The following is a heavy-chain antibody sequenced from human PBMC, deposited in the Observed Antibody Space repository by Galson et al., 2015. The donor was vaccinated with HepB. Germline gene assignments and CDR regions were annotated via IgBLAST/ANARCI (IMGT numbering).Heavy chain of an antibody. D-gene: IGHD4-11*01. V-gene: IGHV3-11*01. CDR3: ARACYSKPYYYYYYMDV. CDR1: GFTFSDYY. CDR2: ISSSGSTI. J-gene: IGHJ6*03. Sequence: SLRLSCAASGFTFSDYYMSWIRQAPGKGLEWVSYISSSGSTIYYADSVKGRLTISRDNAKNSLYLQMNSLRAEDTAVYYCARACYSKPYYYYYYMDVWGKGTTVTVSS.